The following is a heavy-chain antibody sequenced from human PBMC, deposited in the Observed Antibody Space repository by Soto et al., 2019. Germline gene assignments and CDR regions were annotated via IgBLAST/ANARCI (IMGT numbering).Heavy chain of an antibody. CDR1: GDSITTSGHL. CDR2: FYYSGTT. Sequence: PSETLSLTCTVSGDSITTSGHLWAWIRQPPGKGLEWIGYFYYSGTTKYNPSLKSRVTILEDTSKNQFSLKLNSVTAADTAVYYCSREGRMATFDYWSQGALVTVSS. J-gene: IGHJ4*02. D-gene: IGHD5-12*01. V-gene: IGHV4-61*08. CDR3: SREGRMATFDY.